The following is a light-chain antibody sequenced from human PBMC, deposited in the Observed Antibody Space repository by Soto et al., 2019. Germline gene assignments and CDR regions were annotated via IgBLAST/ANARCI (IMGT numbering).Light chain of an antibody. CDR1: ETVAGSY. V-gene: IGKV3-20*01. CDR2: GAS. CDR3: QLYGTSPKT. Sequence: EIVLTQSPGTLSLSPGERATLSCRASETVAGSYLAWYQQKPGQAPRLLIHGASTRATGIADRFSGSGSGTGFAFTISKLEPEDFAVYDFQLYGTSPKTFGQGTKVEI. J-gene: IGKJ1*01.